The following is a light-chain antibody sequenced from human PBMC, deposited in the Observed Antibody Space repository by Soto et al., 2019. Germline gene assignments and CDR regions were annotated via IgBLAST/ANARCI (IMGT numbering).Light chain of an antibody. CDR3: QQQYYYWT. J-gene: IGKJ1*01. CDR2: EVS. Sequence: DIQVTQSPSTLSASVGDRVTITCRASQNISPFLAWYQQKPGKAPNVLISEVSTLKSGVPSRFSGSGSGTEFTLTISGLQPDDSATYYCQQQYYYWTFGQGTKVEVK. V-gene: IGKV1-5*03. CDR1: QNISPF.